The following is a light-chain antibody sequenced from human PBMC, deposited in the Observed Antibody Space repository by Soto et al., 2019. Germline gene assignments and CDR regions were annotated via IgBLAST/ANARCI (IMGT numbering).Light chain of an antibody. CDR2: EVS. V-gene: IGLV2-14*01. Sequence: QSVLTQPASVSGSPGQSITISCTGTSSDVGGYNYVSWYQQHPGKAPKLIIYEVSNRPSGVSNRFSGSKSGNTASLTISGLQVEDEAEYYCNSYTSKSTGVFGTGTKLTVL. CDR1: SSDVGGYNY. J-gene: IGLJ1*01. CDR3: NSYTSKSTGV.